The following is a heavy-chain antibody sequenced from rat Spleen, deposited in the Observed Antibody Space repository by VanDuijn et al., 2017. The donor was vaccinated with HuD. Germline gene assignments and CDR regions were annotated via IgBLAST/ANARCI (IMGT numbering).Heavy chain of an antibody. Sequence: EVQLQESGPGLVKPSQSLSLTCSVTDYSITDTYWGWIRKFPGNKLEWIGHISNSGSTRFNPSLKSRLSITIDTSKNQFFLQFHSVTTEDTATYYCAKYRFTTEYSFAYWGQGTLVTVSS. CDR2: ISNSGST. D-gene: IGHD1-6*01. CDR1: DYSITDTY. V-gene: IGHV3-1*01. CDR3: AKYRFTTEYSFAY. J-gene: IGHJ3*01.